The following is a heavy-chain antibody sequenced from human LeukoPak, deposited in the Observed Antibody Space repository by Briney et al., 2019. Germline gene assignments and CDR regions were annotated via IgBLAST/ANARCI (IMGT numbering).Heavy chain of an antibody. CDR2: FSGSGGTT. D-gene: IGHD3-16*02. J-gene: IGHJ4*02. V-gene: IGHV3-23*01. Sequence: GGSLRLSCAASGFTFSSYAMSWVRQAPGKGLEWVSTFSGSGGTTYYADSVKGRFTISRDNSKNTLYLQMNSLRAEDTALYYCAKYRAPPGTLDYWGQGTLVTVSS. CDR1: GFTFSSYA. CDR3: AKYRAPPGTLDY.